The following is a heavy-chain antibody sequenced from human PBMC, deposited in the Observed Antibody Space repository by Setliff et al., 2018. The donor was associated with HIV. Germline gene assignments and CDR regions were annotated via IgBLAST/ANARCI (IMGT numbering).Heavy chain of an antibody. D-gene: IGHD3-9*01. CDR3: ARERSSGRINDKSYMDV. V-gene: IGHV1-69*13. Sequence: SVKVSCKASGYSLIDFYLYWVRQVPGQGLELMGGIIPIFGTANYAQKFQGRVSITADASTSTAYMELSSLRSEDTAMYFCARERSSGRINDKSYMDVLGEGTTVTVSS. CDR1: GYSLIDFY. J-gene: IGHJ6*03. CDR2: IIPIFGTA.